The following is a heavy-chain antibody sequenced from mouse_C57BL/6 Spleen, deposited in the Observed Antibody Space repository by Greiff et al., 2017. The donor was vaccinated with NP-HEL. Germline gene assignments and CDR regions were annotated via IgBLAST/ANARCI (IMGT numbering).Heavy chain of an antibody. J-gene: IGHJ2*01. D-gene: IGHD3-2*02. Sequence: VKLMESGPELVKPGASVKISCKASGYAFSSSWMNWVKQRPGKGLEWIGRIYPGDGDTNYNGKFKGKATLTADKSSRTAYMQLSSLTSEDSAVYFCARSETAQVFDYWGQGTTLTVSS. V-gene: IGHV1-82*01. CDR2: IYPGDGDT. CDR3: ARSETAQVFDY. CDR1: GYAFSSSW.